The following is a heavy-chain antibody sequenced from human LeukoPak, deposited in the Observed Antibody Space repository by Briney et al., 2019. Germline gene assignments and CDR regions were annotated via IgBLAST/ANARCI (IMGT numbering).Heavy chain of an antibody. V-gene: IGHV1-8*03. CDR2: INPNSGNT. J-gene: IGHJ4*02. CDR3: ARVAGRGVILTHSFDY. CDR1: GYTFTGYY. Sequence: ASVKVSCKASGYTFTGYYMHWVRQAPGQGLEWMGWINPNSGNTGYAQKFQGRVTITRNTSISTAYMELSSLRSGDTAVYYCARVAGRGVILTHSFDYWGQGTLVTVSS. D-gene: IGHD3-10*01.